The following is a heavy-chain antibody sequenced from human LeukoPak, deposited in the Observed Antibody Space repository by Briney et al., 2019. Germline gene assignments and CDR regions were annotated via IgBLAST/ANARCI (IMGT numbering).Heavy chain of an antibody. D-gene: IGHD3-10*01. CDR3: ARVNFRDYRGYTWFEP. CDR2: VRTKTHGGAP. Sequence: GGSLRLSCKGSGVTFGDYAVTWFRQAPGKGLEWVGFVRTKTHGGAPETAASVKGRFNVSRDDSEGTAYHQMTSLRTDDTAMYYCARVNFRDYRGYTWFEPWGQGTLVTVSS. CDR1: GVTFGDYA. V-gene: IGHV3-49*03. J-gene: IGHJ5*02.